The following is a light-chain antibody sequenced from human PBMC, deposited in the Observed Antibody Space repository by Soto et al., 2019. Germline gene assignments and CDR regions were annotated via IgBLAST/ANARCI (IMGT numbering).Light chain of an antibody. Sequence: DIQMTQSPTSLSASVGDRVTITCRASQGIRNYVAWYQQIPGKAPKLLIYAASTLQSGVPSRFSGSGSGTDFTLTINGLQPEDVATYSCQKYSSVPVFGPGTKVENK. V-gene: IGKV1-27*01. CDR3: QKYSSVPV. CDR1: QGIRNY. CDR2: AAS. J-gene: IGKJ3*01.